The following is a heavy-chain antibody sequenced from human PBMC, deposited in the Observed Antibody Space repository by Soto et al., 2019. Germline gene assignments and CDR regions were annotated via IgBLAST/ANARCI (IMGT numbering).Heavy chain of an antibody. J-gene: IGHJ6*04. Sequence: GGSLRLSCAASGFTFSSYAMSWVRQAPGKGLEWVSAISGSGGSTYYADSVKGRFTISRDNSKNTLYLQMNSLRAEDTAVYYCAKGGFWSGYTEMDVWGKGTTVTVSS. V-gene: IGHV3-23*01. CDR1: GFTFSSYA. D-gene: IGHD3-3*01. CDR2: ISGSGGST. CDR3: AKGGFWSGYTEMDV.